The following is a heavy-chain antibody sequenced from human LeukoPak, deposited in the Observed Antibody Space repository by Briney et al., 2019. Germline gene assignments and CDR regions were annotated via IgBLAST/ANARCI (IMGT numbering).Heavy chain of an antibody. CDR1: GGSISSSSYY. CDR2: IYYSGST. CDR3: ARAYYYDSSGYLDY. V-gene: IGHV4-39*07. J-gene: IGHJ4*02. D-gene: IGHD3-22*01. Sequence: SETLSLTCTVSGGSISSSSYYWGWIRQPPGKGLEWIGSIYYSGSTYYNPSLKSRVTISVDTSKNQFSLKLSSVTAADTAVYYCARAYYYDSSGYLDYRGQGTLVTVSS.